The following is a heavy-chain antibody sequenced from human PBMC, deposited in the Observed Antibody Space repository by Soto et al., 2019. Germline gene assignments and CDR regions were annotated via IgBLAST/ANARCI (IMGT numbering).Heavy chain of an antibody. Sequence: SVKVSCKASGGTFSSYAISWVRQAPGQGLEWMGGIIPIFGTANYAQKFQGRVTITADESTSTAYMELSSLRSEDTAVYYCARAFDSGSGYYYRAIDYWGQGTLVTVSS. CDR2: IIPIFGTA. CDR1: GGTFSSYA. D-gene: IGHD3-22*01. CDR3: ARAFDSGSGYYYRAIDY. J-gene: IGHJ4*02. V-gene: IGHV1-69*13.